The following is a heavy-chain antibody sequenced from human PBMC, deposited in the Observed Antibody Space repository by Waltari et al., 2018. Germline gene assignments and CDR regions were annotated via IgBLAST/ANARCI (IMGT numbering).Heavy chain of an antibody. CDR2: ISEDGGVA. Sequence: EEQLVESGGGLVQPGGSLRLSCVASGSIFSNYWMHWVRQVPGKGLVWVSRISEDGGVANYADSVQGRFTVSRDNARNTLYLQMDSLRVEDTAVYYCARHLHYWGQGTLVTVSS. CDR1: GSIFSNYW. J-gene: IGHJ4*02. CDR3: ARHLHY. V-gene: IGHV3-74*01.